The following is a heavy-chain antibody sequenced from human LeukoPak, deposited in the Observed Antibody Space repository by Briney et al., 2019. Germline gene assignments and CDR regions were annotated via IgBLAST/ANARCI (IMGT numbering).Heavy chain of an antibody. J-gene: IGHJ4*02. CDR2: INPNSGGT. V-gene: IGHV1-2*02. Sequence: ASVKVSCKASGYTFTGYYMHWVRQAPGQGREWMGWINPNSGGTNYAQKFQGRVTMTRDTSISTAYMELSRLRSDDTAVYYCARAPSDYDFWSGYYSYFDYWGQGTLVTASS. CDR3: ARAPSDYDFWSGYYSYFDY. CDR1: GYTFTGYY. D-gene: IGHD3-3*01.